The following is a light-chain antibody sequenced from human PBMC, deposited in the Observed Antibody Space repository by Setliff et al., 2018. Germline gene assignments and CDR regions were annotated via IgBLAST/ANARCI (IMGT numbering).Light chain of an antibody. Sequence: QSVLTQPASVSGSPGQSITISCTGSASDVGDYNYVSWQQQHPGEAPKLLIYEVINRPSGIANRFSGSNSGNTASLTISGLLAEDEADYFCRSYTSSHTYVFGSGTKGTVL. J-gene: IGLJ1*01. CDR1: ASDVGDYNY. V-gene: IGLV2-14*01. CDR3: RSYTSSHTYV. CDR2: EVI.